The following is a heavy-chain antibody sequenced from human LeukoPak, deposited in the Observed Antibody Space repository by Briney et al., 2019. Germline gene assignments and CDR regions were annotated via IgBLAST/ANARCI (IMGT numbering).Heavy chain of an antibody. CDR2: IKSDGKT. V-gene: IGHV3-74*01. Sequence: GSLRLSCEASGFTFSRYWMQWVRQASGKGLVWVSRIKSDGKTNYADSVKGRFTISRDNAKNTVSLQMDSLRAEDTGVYYCARAPSEVGGYYPEYFRHWGQGTLVTVSS. CDR3: ARAPSEVGGYYPEYFRH. J-gene: IGHJ1*01. CDR1: GFTFSRYW. D-gene: IGHD3-22*01.